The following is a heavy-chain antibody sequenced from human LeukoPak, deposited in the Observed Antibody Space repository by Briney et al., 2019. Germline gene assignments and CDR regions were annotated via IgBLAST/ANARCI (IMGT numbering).Heavy chain of an antibody. CDR3: ARATSGDSPGN. D-gene: IGHD4-17*01. V-gene: IGHV4-31*03. J-gene: IGHJ4*02. CDR2: IYYSGRT. Sequence: SQTLSLTCTVSGSSISSGGCYWNWIRQHPGKGLEWIGYIYYSGRTYYNPSLKSRVTISLDTSKNQFSLEVNSVTAADTAVYYCARATSGDSPGNWGQGTLVIVSS. CDR1: GSSISSGGCY.